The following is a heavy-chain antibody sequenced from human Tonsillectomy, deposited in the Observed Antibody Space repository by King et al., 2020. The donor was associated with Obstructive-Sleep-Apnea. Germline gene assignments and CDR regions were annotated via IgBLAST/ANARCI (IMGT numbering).Heavy chain of an antibody. D-gene: IGHD6-25*01. V-gene: IGHV3-33*03. CDR2: IYYDGSNK. CDR1: GFTFRDYG. CDR3: VGYYFAY. Sequence: QVQLVESGGGVVQPGRSLRLSCVASGFTFRDYGMHWVRQAPGKGLEWLAMIYYDGSNKDYADSVKGRYTIYRDNSKNTLYLKMNSLRVEDTARYFCVGYYFAYWGQGTLVTVSS. J-gene: IGHJ4*02.